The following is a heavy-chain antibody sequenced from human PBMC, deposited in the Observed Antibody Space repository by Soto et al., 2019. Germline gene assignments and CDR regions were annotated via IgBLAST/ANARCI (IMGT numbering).Heavy chain of an antibody. D-gene: IGHD3-10*01. CDR1: GFSLSTSGVG. CDR2: IYWNDDK. CDR3: AHSYGSGCRQDYYYGMDV. J-gene: IGHJ6*02. Sequence: QITLKESGPTLVKPTQTLTLTCTFSGFSLSTSGVGVGWIRQPPGKALEWLALIYWNDDKRYSPSLKSRLTIAKDTSKNQVVLTMTNMDPVDTATYYCAHSYGSGCRQDYYYGMDVWGQGTTVTVSS. V-gene: IGHV2-5*01.